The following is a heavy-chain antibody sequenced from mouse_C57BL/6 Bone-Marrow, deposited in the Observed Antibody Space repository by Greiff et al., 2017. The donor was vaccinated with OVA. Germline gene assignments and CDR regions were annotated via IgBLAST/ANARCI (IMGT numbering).Heavy chain of an antibody. CDR3: AIGGDGYYLGAY. CDR2: IHPSDSDT. D-gene: IGHD2-3*01. CDR1: GYTFTSYW. V-gene: IGHV1-74*01. Sequence: QVHVKQPGAELVKPGASVKVSCKASGYTFTSYWMHWVKQRPGQGLEWIGRIHPSDSDTNYNQKFKGKATLTVDKSSSTAYMQLSSLTSEDSAVYYCAIGGDGYYLGAYWGQGTLVTVSA. J-gene: IGHJ3*01.